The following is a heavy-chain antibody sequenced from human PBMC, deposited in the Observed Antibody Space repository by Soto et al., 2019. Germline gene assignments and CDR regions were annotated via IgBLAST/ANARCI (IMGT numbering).Heavy chain of an antibody. CDR1: GYTFTSYG. Sequence: GASVKVSCKASGYTFTSYGISWVRQAPGQGLEWMGWISAYNGNTNYAQKLQGRVTMTTDTSTSTAYMELGSLRSDDTAVYYCARAYYDFWSGYYLAADYWGQGTLVTVSS. V-gene: IGHV1-18*04. CDR3: ARAYYDFWSGYYLAADY. D-gene: IGHD3-3*01. J-gene: IGHJ4*02. CDR2: ISAYNGNT.